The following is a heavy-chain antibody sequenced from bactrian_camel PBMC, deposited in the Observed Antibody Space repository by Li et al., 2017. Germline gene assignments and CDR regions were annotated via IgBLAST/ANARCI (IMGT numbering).Heavy chain of an antibody. D-gene: IGHD6*01. CDR2: ISRAGST. CDR1: GYTNNC. Sequence: HVQLVESGGGSVQAGGSMRLSCKVSGYTNNCLAWFRQAPGKEREGVAAISRAGSTNYADAVRDRFVISRDNNENTLFLLMNNLKPEDTATYYCAAEGLRGPTYGRRWCGQLLARQYMHWGQGTQVTVS. J-gene: IGHJ4*01. V-gene: IGHV3S53*01. CDR3: AAEGLRGPTYGRRWCGQLLARQYMH.